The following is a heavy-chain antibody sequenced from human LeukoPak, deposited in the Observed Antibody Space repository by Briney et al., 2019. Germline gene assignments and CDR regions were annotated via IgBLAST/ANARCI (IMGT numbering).Heavy chain of an antibody. J-gene: IGHJ6*04. CDR1: GGSFSGYY. Sequence: SETLSLTCAVYGGSFSGYYWSWIRQPPGKGLEWIGEINHSGSTNYNPSLKSRVTISVDTSKNQFSLKLSSVTAADTAVYYCARVIRGYGYYYYGRDVGGKGTTVTVSS. V-gene: IGHV4-34*01. CDR2: INHSGST. D-gene: IGHD5-12*01. CDR3: ARVIRGYGYYYYGRDV.